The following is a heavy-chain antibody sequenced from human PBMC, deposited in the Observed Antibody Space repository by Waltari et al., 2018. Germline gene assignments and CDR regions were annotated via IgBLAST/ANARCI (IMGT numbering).Heavy chain of an antibody. V-gene: IGHV3-33*01. CDR2: ICNDGSNE. CDR3: AREKLHTHYFDY. CDR1: GFMFSSYC. Sequence: QVQLVESGGGVVQPGRSLRLSCAASGFMFSSYCMHWVRQAPGKGLECVAVICNDGSNEFYADSVKGRFTISRDNSKNTLELQMNSMRAEDTAVYWCAREKLHTHYFDYWGQGTLVTVSS. D-gene: IGHD2-15*01. J-gene: IGHJ4*02.